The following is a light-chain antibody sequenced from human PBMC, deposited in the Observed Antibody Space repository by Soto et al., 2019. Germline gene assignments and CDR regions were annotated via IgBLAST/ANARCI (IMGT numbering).Light chain of an antibody. V-gene: IGLV1-44*01. Sequence: QSVLTQPPSASGTPGQRVTISCSGSSSILGSNTVNWYQQLPGTAPKLLIYSNNQRPSGVPDRFSGSKSGTSAYLAISGLQSEDEADYYCAAWDDSLNGYVFGTGTKLTVL. CDR3: AAWDDSLNGYV. CDR2: SNN. CDR1: SSILGSNT. J-gene: IGLJ1*01.